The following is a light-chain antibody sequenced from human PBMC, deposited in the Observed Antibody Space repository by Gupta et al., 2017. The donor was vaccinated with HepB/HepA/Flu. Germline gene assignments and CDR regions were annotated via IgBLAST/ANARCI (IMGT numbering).Light chain of an antibody. CDR1: ARDVGGYNL. V-gene: IGLV2-23*02. Sequence: QSALTKPASVPGSPGQSIPIPCTETARDVGGYNLFSWYQQHPGIAPKLIIYEVSRRPSGVSHRFSGSKSGIAASLTISGLQAEDEAIYYCSSYASGSTYVIFGGGTKLTFL. CDR3: SSYASGSTYVI. CDR2: EVS. J-gene: IGLJ2*01.